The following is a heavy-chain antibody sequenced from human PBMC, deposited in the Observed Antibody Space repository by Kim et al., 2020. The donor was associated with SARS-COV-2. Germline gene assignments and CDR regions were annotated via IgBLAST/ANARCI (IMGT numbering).Heavy chain of an antibody. Sequence: GGSLRLSCAASGFTFSSYGMHWVRQAPGKGLEWVAVISYDGSNKYYADSVKGRFTISRDNSKNTLYLQMNSLRAEDTAVYYCAKEAKNYYDSSGYGWFDPWGQGTLVTVSS. CDR2: ISYDGSNK. J-gene: IGHJ5*02. CDR1: GFTFSSYG. D-gene: IGHD3-22*01. CDR3: AKEAKNYYDSSGYGWFDP. V-gene: IGHV3-30*18.